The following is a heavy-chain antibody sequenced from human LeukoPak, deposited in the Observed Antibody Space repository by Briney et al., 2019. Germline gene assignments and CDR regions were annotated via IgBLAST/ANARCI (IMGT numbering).Heavy chain of an antibody. CDR2: ISYDGINK. CDR3: ASGGGYCSSSSCYVSDY. J-gene: IGHJ4*02. V-gene: IGHV3-30-3*01. Sequence: GGSLRLSCAASGFNFSSYAMHWVRQAPGKGLGWVAVISYDGINKYYADSVKGRFTISRDNSKNTLYLQMNSLRAEGTAVYYCASGGGYCSSSSCYVSDYWGQGTLVTVSS. CDR1: GFNFSSYA. D-gene: IGHD2-2*01.